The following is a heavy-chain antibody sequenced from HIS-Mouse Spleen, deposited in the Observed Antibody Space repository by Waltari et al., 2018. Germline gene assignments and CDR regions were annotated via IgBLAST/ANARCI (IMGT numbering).Heavy chain of an antibody. J-gene: IGHJ3*02. CDR3: AHRRDSSSWDDAFDI. V-gene: IGHV2-5*01. Sequence: QITLKESGPTLVKPTQTLTLTCTFSGFSLSTSGVGVGWIRQPPGKALEWLALIYWNDDKRYSPALKSRLTITKDTSKNQLVLTMTNMDPVDTATYYCAHRRDSSSWDDAFDIWGQGTMVTVSS. CDR1: GFSLSTSGVG. D-gene: IGHD6-13*01. CDR2: IYWNDDK.